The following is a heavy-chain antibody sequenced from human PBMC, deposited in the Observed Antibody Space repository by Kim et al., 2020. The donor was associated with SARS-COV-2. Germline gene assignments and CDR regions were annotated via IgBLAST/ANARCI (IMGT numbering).Heavy chain of an antibody. V-gene: IGHV3-21*01. J-gene: IGHJ6*02. CDR1: GFTFSSYS. CDR3: ARDPFSSTRALNYYGMDV. CDR2: ISSSSSYI. D-gene: IGHD6-13*01. Sequence: GGSLRLSCAASGFTFSSYSMNWVRQAPGKGLEWVSSISSSSSYIYYADSVKGRFTISRDNAKNSLYLQMNSLRAEDTAVYYCARDPFSSTRALNYYGMDVWGQGTTVTVSS.